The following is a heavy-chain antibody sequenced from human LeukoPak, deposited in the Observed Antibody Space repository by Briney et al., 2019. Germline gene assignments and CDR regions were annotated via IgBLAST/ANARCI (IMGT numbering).Heavy chain of an antibody. CDR1: GFTFSSYW. J-gene: IGHJ6*03. V-gene: IGHV3-74*01. D-gene: IGHD2-8*02. CDR2: INSDGSST. Sequence: PGGSLRLSCAASGFTFSSYWMHWVRQAPGKGLVWVSRINSDGSSTSYADSVKGRFTISRDNSKNTLYLQMNSLRAEDTAVYYCARSPGPYWDGHYYYYCMDVWGKGTTVTVSS. CDR3: ARSPGPYWDGHYYYYCMDV.